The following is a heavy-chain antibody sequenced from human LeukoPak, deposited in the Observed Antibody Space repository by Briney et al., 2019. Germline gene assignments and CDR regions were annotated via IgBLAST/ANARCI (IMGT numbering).Heavy chain of an antibody. CDR3: ERGTSGNYPKYNWFDP. CDR2: ISHTGSQT. CDR1: GFTLSTYY. J-gene: IGHJ5*02. D-gene: IGHD3-10*01. V-gene: IGHV3-11*06. Sequence: GGSLGLSCAASGFTLSTYYISWIRQAPGKGLEWISYISHTGSQTHYSDSVRGRFTVSRDNAKNTVYLQMTSLRTEDTAVYYCERGTSGNYPKYNWFDPWGPGTLVTVSS.